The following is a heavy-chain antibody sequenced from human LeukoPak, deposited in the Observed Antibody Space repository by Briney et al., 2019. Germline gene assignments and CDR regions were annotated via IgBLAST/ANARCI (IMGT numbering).Heavy chain of an antibody. J-gene: IGHJ3*02. CDR3: AKGEVGVTGVDM. CDR2: ILTSGRT. Sequence: GGSLRLSCAASGFTFANSAMNWVRQAPGKGLEWVSGILTSGRTFYADSVKGRFTISRDNSKNTLYLQMNSLGAEDTAVYYCAKGEVGVTGVDMWGQGTMVTVSS. CDR1: GFTFANSA. D-gene: IGHD1-26*01. V-gene: IGHV3-23*01.